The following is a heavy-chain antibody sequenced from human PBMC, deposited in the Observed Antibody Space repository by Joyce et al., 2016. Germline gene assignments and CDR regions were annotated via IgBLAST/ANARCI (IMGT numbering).Heavy chain of an antibody. CDR3: ARGSRDPQANDAFDI. D-gene: IGHD2-21*02. CDR1: GFAFNNYL. J-gene: IGHJ3*02. Sequence: EVQLVESGGGLVQPGGSLRLSCAASGFAFNNYLMTWVRQAPGKGLEWVANIQQEGSETYYVDSVRGRFTISRDNAKNSLFLQMTGQRVEDTAVYFCARGSRDPQANDAFDIWGQGIMVTVSS. CDR2: IQQEGSET. V-gene: IGHV3-7*04.